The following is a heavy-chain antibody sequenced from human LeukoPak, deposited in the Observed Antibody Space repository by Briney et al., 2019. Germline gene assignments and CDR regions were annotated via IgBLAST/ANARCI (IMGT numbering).Heavy chain of an antibody. J-gene: IGHJ4*02. D-gene: IGHD3-9*01. CDR1: GGSISSYH. CDR3: ARGNGILTGYYSTFDY. V-gene: IGHV4-59*01. CDR2: IYYSGSS. Sequence: SETLSLTCSVSGGSISSYHWSWIRQPPGKGLEWIGYIYYSGSSNCNPSLKSRVTISVDMSEIQFSLKLSSVTAADTAVYYCARGNGILTGYYSTFDYWGQGTLVTVSS.